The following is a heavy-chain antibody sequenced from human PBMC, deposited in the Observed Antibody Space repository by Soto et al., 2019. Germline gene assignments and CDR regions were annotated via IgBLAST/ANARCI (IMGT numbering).Heavy chain of an antibody. CDR2: INAGNGNT. Sequence: LAPGQRLEWMGWINAGNGNTKYSQKFQGRVTITRDTSASTAYMELSSLRSEDTAVYYCARAGVGYSYYFDYWGQGTLVTVSS. V-gene: IGHV1-3*01. D-gene: IGHD5-18*01. J-gene: IGHJ4*02. CDR3: ARAGVGYSYYFDY.